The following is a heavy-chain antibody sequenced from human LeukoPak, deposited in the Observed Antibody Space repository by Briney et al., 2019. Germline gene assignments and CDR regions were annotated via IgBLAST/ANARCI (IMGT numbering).Heavy chain of an antibody. Sequence: PSQTLSLTCAVSGGSISSGGYSWSWIRQPPGKGLEWIGYIYYSGSTYYNPSLKSRVTISVDTSKNQFSLKLYSVTAADTAIYYCARYQTGTMFAVWGQGTLVTISS. V-gene: IGHV4-30-4*07. CDR2: IYYSGST. J-gene: IGHJ4*02. CDR3: ARYQTGTMFAV. D-gene: IGHD1/OR15-1a*01. CDR1: GGSISSGGYS.